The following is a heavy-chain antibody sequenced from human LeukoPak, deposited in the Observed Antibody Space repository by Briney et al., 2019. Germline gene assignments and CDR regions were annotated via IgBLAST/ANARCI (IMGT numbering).Heavy chain of an antibody. Sequence: ASVKVSCKSSGYTFTGYYMHWVRQAPGQGLEWMGWINPNSGGTNYAQKFQGRVTMTRDTPISTAYMELSRLRSDDTAVYYCAREVFYYGSGSPLFDPWGQGTLVTVSS. D-gene: IGHD3-10*01. CDR1: GYTFTGYY. CDR2: INPNSGGT. J-gene: IGHJ5*02. CDR3: AREVFYYGSGSPLFDP. V-gene: IGHV1-2*02.